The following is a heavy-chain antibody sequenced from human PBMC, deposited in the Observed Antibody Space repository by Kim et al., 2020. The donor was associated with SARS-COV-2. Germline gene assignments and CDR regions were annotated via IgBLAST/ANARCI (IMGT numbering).Heavy chain of an antibody. CDR2: INPSGGST. Sequence: ASVKVSCKASGYTFTSYYMHWVRQAPGQGLEWMGIINPSGGSTSYAQKFQGRVTMTRDTSTSTVYMELSSLRSEDTAVYYCARATNNWTLFEGAFDPWGQGTLVTVSS. J-gene: IGHJ5*02. D-gene: IGHD1-1*01. CDR3: ARATNNWTLFEGAFDP. V-gene: IGHV1-46*01. CDR1: GYTFTSYY.